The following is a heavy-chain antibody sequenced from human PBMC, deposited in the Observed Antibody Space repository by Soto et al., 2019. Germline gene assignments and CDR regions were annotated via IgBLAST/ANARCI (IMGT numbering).Heavy chain of an antibody. J-gene: IGHJ6*02. Sequence: PGESLKISCTGPGYNFSNYWIGWVRQMPGKGLEWMGGIYPGASDTRYGPSFQGQVTNSGDKSISTAYLQWSSLKASDSATYYCARQKNDFLTGYNAMDVWGQGTTVTVSS. CDR2: IYPGASDT. D-gene: IGHD3-9*01. CDR3: ARQKNDFLTGYNAMDV. CDR1: GYNFSNYW. V-gene: IGHV5-51*01.